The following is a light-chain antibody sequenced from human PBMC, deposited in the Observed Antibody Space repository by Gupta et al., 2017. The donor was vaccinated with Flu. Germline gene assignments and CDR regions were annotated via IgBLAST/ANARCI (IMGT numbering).Light chain of an antibody. V-gene: IGLV2-14*01. CDR1: SSDVGNSDY. CDR2: DVS. Sequence: QSALTQPASVSGPRAQSLTISCTGTSSDVGNSDYVSWYQQDSGTAPKLLIYDVSNRPSGVSSRFSGSKSDNTAFLTISGLQAEDETDYYCSSYTSTATFYVFGTGTKVTVL. J-gene: IGLJ1*01. CDR3: SSYTSTATFYV.